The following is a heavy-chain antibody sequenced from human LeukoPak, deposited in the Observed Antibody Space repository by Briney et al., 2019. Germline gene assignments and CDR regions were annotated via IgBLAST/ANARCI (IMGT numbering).Heavy chain of an antibody. CDR3: AKGDDYGSNARLPKFNWFDP. V-gene: IGHV3-30*02. Sequence: GGSLRLSCAASGFTFNTNGMHWVRQAPGKGLEWVAFIRFDGSSNYYADSVKGRFTISRDNSKNTLYLQMNGLRAEDTAVYYCAKGDDYGSNARLPKFNWFDPWGQGTLVTVSS. J-gene: IGHJ5*02. D-gene: IGHD4-17*01. CDR2: IRFDGSSN. CDR1: GFTFNTNG.